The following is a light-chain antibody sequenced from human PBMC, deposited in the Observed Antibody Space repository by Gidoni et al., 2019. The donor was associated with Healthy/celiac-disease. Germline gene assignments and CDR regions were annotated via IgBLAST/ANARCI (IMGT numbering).Light chain of an antibody. CDR3: QQYDNLPIT. J-gene: IGKJ5*01. CDR2: DAS. CDR1: QDISNY. Sequence: DIQMTQSPSSLAASVGDRVTLTCQASQDISNYLNWYQQKPGKAPKLLIYDASNFETGGPSRFSGSGSGTDFTFTISSLQPEDIAKYYCQQYDNLPITFGQGTRLEIK. V-gene: IGKV1-33*01.